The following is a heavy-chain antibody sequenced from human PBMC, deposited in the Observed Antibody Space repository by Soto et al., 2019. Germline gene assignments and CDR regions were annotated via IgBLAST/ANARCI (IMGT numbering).Heavy chain of an antibody. V-gene: IGHV3-30*18. D-gene: IGHD3-10*01. J-gene: IGHJ4*02. CDR3: AEERWLGGFDY. Sequence: PGGPLRLSCAASGFTFSSYGMHWVRQAPGKGLEWVAVISYDGSNKYYADSVKGRFTISRDNSKNTLYLQMNSLGAEDTAVYYCAEERWLGGFDYYGQGPVGTFSS. CDR2: ISYDGSNK. CDR1: GFTFSSYG.